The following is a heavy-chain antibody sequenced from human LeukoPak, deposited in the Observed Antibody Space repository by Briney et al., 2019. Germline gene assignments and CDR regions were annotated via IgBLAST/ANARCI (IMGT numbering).Heavy chain of an antibody. J-gene: IGHJ3*01. CDR1: GGSISSFF. CDR3: ATDIVAASSDGFDV. CDR2: MYANGNA. D-gene: IGHD2-21*01. Sequence: PSETLSLTCTVSGGSISSFFWSWIRQPAGRELEWLGRMYANGNANYNPSLKCRISMSVDTSRSQFSLNLTSVTAADTATYYCATDIVAASSDGFDVWGQGTTVIVSS. V-gene: IGHV4-4*07.